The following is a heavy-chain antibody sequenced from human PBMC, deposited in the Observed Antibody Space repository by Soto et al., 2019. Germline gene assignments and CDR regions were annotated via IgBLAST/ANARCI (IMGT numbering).Heavy chain of an antibody. V-gene: IGHV3-30*18. CDR3: AKSRSGSSLLGSLDY. CDR2: ISYDGSNK. J-gene: IGHJ4*02. Sequence: GGSLRLSCAASGFTFSSYGMHWVRQAPGKGLEWVAVISYDGSNKYYADSVKGRFTISRDNSKNTLYLQMNSLRAEDTALYYCAKSRSGSSLLGSLDYWGQGTLVTVSS. D-gene: IGHD6-6*01. CDR1: GFTFSSYG.